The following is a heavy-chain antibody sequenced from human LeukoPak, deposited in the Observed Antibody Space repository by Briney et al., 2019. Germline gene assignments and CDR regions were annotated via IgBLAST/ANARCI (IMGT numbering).Heavy chain of an antibody. CDR1: GGSISSRNYY. Sequence: SETLSLTCTVSGGSISSRNYYWGWIRQPPGKGLEWFGSIYYGASTYYNPSLISRVTLFVDTSKNQFSLILTSVTAADSAVYYCARQYSGTYCLSGGVFDLWGRGTLVTVSS. CDR2: IYYGAST. V-gene: IGHV4-39*01. D-gene: IGHD1-26*01. CDR3: ARQYSGTYCLSGGVFDL. J-gene: IGHJ2*01.